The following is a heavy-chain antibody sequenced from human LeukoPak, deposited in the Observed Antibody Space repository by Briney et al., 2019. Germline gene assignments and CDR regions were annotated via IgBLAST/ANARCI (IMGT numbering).Heavy chain of an antibody. CDR1: GGSISSYY. Sequence: SETLSLTCTVSGGSISSYYWSWIRQPPGKGLEWIGYIYYSGSTNYNPSLKSRVTISVDTSKNQLSLKLSSVTAADTAVYYCARNTLDSSSYYFDYWGQGTLVTVSS. D-gene: IGHD6-6*01. CDR2: IYYSGST. J-gene: IGHJ4*02. CDR3: ARNTLDSSSYYFDY. V-gene: IGHV4-59*01.